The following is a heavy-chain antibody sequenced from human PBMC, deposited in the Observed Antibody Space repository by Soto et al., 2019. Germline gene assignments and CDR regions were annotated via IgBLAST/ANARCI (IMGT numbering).Heavy chain of an antibody. CDR1: GGTFSIYT. D-gene: IGHD2-15*01. CDR2: SA. V-gene: IGHV1-69*01. CDR3: AREGPPDIAWFDP. J-gene: IGHJ5*02. Sequence: QVQLVQSGAEVKKPGSSVKVSCKASGGTFSIYTISWVRQAPGQGLEWMGGSANSAQKFQGRLTVTADESTSTVYLELSSLTSXXXXXYYCAREGPPDIAWFDPWGQGTL.